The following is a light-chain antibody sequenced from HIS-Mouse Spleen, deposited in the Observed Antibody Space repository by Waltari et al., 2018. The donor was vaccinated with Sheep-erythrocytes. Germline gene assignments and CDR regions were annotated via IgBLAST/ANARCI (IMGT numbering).Light chain of an antibody. CDR2: AAS. J-gene: IGKJ5*01. V-gene: IGKV1-12*01. CDR1: QGISRW. Sequence: IQMTQSPSSVSASVGDRVTITRRARQGISRWLAWYQQKPVKAPKLLIYAASSVQSGVPSRFSGSGSGTDFTLTISSLQPEDFATYYCQQANSFPITFGQVTRVEIK. CDR3: QQANSFPIT.